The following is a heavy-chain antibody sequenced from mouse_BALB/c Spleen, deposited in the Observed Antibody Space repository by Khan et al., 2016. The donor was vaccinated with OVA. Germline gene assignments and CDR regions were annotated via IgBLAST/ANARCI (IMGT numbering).Heavy chain of an antibody. CDR3: AGRFDY. CDR1: VYTFTDHY. V-gene: IGHV1-84*02. CDR2: IHPGSANT. Sequence: VQLQESGPELVKPGASVKMSCKASVYTFTDHYINWVKQKPGQGPEWIGWIHPGSANTKYNEKFKGKATLTVDTSSRTAFIQLSSLTAEDTAVYFCAGRFDYWGQGTTLTVSS. J-gene: IGHJ2*01.